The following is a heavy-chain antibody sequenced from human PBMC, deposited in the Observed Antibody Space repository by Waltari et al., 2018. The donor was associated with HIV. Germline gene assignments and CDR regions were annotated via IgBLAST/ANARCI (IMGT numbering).Heavy chain of an antibody. D-gene: IGHD3-10*01. CDR2: IYYNGSA. CDR1: GGSISSGDYY. Sequence: QVQLQESGPGLVKPSQTLSLTCTVSGGSISSGDYYWSWIRQPPGKGLEGIGYIYYNGSAYYNPSLKSRVTISVDTSKSQFSLKLSSVTAADTAVYYCARGYGSGSSDYYYYGMDVWGQGTTVTVSS. V-gene: IGHV4-30-4*01. CDR3: ARGYGSGSSDYYYYGMDV. J-gene: IGHJ6*02.